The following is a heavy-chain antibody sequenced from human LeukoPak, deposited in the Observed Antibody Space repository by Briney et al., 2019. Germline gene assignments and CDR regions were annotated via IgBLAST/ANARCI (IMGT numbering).Heavy chain of an antibody. CDR2: MSPNSGNT. CDR1: GYTFTSYD. Sequence: PGASVKVSCKASGYTFTSYDIHWVRQATGQGLEGMGWMSPNSGNTAYAQKFRGRGTMTRNSSISTSYMDLSSLRSEDKDVYFCARPYYISGFFEGDRYFDLRGRGTLLTVSS. J-gene: IGHJ2*01. D-gene: IGHD5-12*01. CDR3: ARPYYISGFFEGDRYFDL. V-gene: IGHV1-8*01.